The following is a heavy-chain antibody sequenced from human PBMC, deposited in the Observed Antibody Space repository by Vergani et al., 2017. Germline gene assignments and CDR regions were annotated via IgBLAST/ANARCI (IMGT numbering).Heavy chain of an antibody. D-gene: IGHD3-22*01. CDR2: INPNSGGT. Sequence: QVQLVQSGAEVKKPGASVKVSCKASGYTFTGYYMHWVRQAPGQGLEWMGWINPNSGGTNYAQKFQGRVTMTRDTSISTAYMGLSRLRSDDTAVYYCARVPNTSYDSSGYYFDYWGQGTLVTVSS. CDR1: GYTFTGYY. V-gene: IGHV1-2*02. J-gene: IGHJ4*02. CDR3: ARVPNTSYDSSGYYFDY.